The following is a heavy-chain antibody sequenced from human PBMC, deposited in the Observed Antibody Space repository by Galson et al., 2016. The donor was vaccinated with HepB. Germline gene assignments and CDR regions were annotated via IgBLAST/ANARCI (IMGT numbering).Heavy chain of an antibody. CDR3: ARDLYSSSSGQEGMDI. D-gene: IGHD6-6*01. CDR1: GYTFTNYY. J-gene: IGHJ6*02. Sequence: SVKVSCKASGYTFTNYYIHWVRQAPGQGLEWVGDINPSGTSTSCAQKFQGRVTVSRDTSTSTVYMELSSLRSEDTAVYYCARDLYSSSSGQEGMDIWGQGTTVTVAS. CDR2: INPSGTST. V-gene: IGHV1-46*01.